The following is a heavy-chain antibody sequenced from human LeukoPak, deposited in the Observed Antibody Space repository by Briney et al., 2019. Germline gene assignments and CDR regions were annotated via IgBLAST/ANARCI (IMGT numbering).Heavy chain of an antibody. V-gene: IGHV1-3*01. CDR2: INAGNGNT. D-gene: IGHD5-18*01. J-gene: IGHJ4*02. CDR1: GYTFTSYA. Sequence: ASVKVSCKASGYTFTSYAMHWVRQAPGQRLEWMGWINAGNGNTKYSQKFQGRVTITRDTSASTAYMELSSLRSEDTAVYYCARGRGLGDTAKVIDYWGQGTLVTVSS. CDR3: ARGRGLGDTAKVIDY.